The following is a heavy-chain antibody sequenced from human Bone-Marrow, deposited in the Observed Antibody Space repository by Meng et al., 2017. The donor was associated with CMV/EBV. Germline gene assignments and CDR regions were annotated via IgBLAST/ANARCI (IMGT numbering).Heavy chain of an antibody. CDR2: INPNSGGT. J-gene: IGHJ5*02. D-gene: IGHD3-3*01. V-gene: IGHV1-2*02. CDR3: ARDRTYYDFWSGYYLRTFDP. Sequence: ASVKVSCKASGYTFTGYYMHWVRQAPGQGLEWMGWINPNSGGTNYAQKFQGRVTMTRDTSISTAYMELSRLRSDDTAVYYFARDRTYYDFWSGYYLRTFDPWGQGTLVTVSS. CDR1: GYTFTGYY.